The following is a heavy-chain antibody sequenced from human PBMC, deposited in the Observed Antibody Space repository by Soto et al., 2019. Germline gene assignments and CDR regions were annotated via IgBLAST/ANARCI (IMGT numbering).Heavy chain of an antibody. V-gene: IGHV3-23*01. CDR1: GFTFSSYA. Sequence: GGSLRLSCAASGFTFSSYAMSWVRQAPGKGLEWVSAISGSGGSTSYADSVKGRFTISRDNSKNTLYLQMNSLSAEDTAVYYCATGGYYDILTGYYSFDYWGQGTLVTVSS. CDR2: ISGSGGST. J-gene: IGHJ4*02. D-gene: IGHD3-9*01. CDR3: ATGGYYDILTGYYSFDY.